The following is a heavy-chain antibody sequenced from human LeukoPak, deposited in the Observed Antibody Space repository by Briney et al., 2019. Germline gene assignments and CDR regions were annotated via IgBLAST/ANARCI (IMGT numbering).Heavy chain of an antibody. CDR1: GFKFDDYG. CDR3: ARSGGYGNFDY. D-gene: IGHD5-12*01. CDR2: INSDGSTT. Sequence: GGSLRLSCTASGFKFDDYGMTWVRQAPGKGLVWVSRINSDGSTTTYADSVKGRFTISRDNAKNTLYLQMNSLRADDTAVYYCARSGGYGNFDYWGQGTLVTVSS. V-gene: IGHV3-74*01. J-gene: IGHJ4*02.